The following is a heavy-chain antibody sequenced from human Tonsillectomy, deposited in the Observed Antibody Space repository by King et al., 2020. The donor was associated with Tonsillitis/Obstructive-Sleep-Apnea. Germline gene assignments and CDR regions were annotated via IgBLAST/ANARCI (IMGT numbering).Heavy chain of an antibody. CDR3: ARDDSTMVQGIIITAGLDY. V-gene: IGHV4-59*01. D-gene: IGHD3-10*01. J-gene: IGHJ4*02. CDR1: GGSISSYY. Sequence: VQLQESGPGLVKPSETLSLTCTVSGGSISSYYWTWIRQPPGKRLEWIGYIYYSGSTNYNPSLKSRVTMSLDTSKNQLSLKLNSVTAADTAVYYCARDDSTMVQGIIITAGLDYWGQGTLVTVSS. CDR2: IYYSGST.